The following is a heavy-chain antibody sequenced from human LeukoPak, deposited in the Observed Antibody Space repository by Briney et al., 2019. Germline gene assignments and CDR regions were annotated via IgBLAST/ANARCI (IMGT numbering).Heavy chain of an antibody. CDR3: LREVDWKYAFDY. Sequence: GGSLRLSCAASGFTFSSYSMNWVRQAPGKGLEWVAVIRPDGSHISYVDPVKGRFTISRDNSNNMLYLQMSSLRAEDTALYYCLREVDWKYAFDYWGRGTLVTVSS. V-gene: IGHV3-33*08. D-gene: IGHD1-7*01. CDR2: IRPDGSHI. J-gene: IGHJ4*02. CDR1: GFTFSSYS.